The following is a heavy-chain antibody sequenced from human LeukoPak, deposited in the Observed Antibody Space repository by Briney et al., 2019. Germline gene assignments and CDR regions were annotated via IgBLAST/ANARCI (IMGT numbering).Heavy chain of an antibody. CDR3: ATRPLDYDILTGWTY. CDR2: FDPEDGET. CDR1: GYTLTELS. J-gene: IGHJ4*02. Sequence: ASVTVSCKVSGYTLTELSMHWVRQAPGKGLEWMGGFDPEDGETIYAQKFQGRVTMTEDTSTDTAYMELSSLRSEDTAVYYCATRPLDYDILTGWTYWGQGTLVTVSS. D-gene: IGHD3-9*01. V-gene: IGHV1-24*01.